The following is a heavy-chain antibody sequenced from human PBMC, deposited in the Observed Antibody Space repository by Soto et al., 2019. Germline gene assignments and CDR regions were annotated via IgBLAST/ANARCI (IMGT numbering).Heavy chain of an antibody. CDR1: GFTFSSYA. V-gene: IGHV3-23*01. CDR2: ISGSGGST. J-gene: IGHJ3*02. D-gene: IGHD2-2*01. Sequence: EVQLLESGGGLVQPGGSLRLSCAASGFTFSSYAMSWVRQAPGKGLEWVSAISGSGGSTYYADSVQGRFTISRDNSKNTLYLQMNSLRAEDTAVYYCAKDLRAVSVVVPAAMEDDAFDIWGQGTMVTVSS. CDR3: AKDLRAVSVVVPAAMEDDAFDI.